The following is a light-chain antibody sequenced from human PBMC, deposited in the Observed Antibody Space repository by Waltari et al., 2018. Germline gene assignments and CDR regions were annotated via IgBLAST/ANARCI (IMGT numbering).Light chain of an antibody. CDR1: SSDVGGYNY. CDR2: DVS. Sequence: QSALTQPRSVSGSPGQSVTISCTGTSSDVGGYNYVSWYQQHPAKAPKFMIYDVSKRPSGAADRFSGSKAGSTASLTISGLQAEDEADYDGCSYAGRYSYVFGTGTKVTVL. V-gene: IGLV2-11*01. J-gene: IGLJ1*01. CDR3: CSYAGRYSYV.